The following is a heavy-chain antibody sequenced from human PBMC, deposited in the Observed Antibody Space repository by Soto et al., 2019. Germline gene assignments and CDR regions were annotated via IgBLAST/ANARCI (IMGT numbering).Heavy chain of an antibody. D-gene: IGHD1-1*01. CDR3: ARHDWNGVDY. Sequence: SETLSLTCTVSGGSISSYYWSWIRQPPGKGLEWIGCIYYSGSTNYNPSLKSRVTISVDTSKNQFSLKLSSVTAADTAVYYCARHDWNGVDYWGQGTLVTVSS. V-gene: IGHV4-59*08. J-gene: IGHJ4*02. CDR1: GGSISSYY. CDR2: IYYSGST.